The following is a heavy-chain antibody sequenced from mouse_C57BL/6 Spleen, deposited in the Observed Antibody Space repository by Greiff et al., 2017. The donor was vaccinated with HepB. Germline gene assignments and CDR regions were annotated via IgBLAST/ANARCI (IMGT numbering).Heavy chain of an antibody. Sequence: QVQLQQSGPGLVQPSQSLSITCTVSGFSLTSYGVHWVRQSPGKGLEWLGVIWSGGSTDYNAAFISRLSISKDNSKSQVVFKMNSLQADDTAIYYCARRGIYAMDYWGQGTSVTVSS. CDR3: ARRGIYAMDY. J-gene: IGHJ4*01. V-gene: IGHV2-2*01. CDR1: GFSLTSYG. CDR2: IWSGGST.